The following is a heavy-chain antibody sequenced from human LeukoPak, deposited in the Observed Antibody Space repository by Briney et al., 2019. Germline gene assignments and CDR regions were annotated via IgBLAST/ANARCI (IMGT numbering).Heavy chain of an antibody. CDR3: GRTGDLSDY. CDR2: IKQDGSEM. CDR1: GFTFSNHW. Sequence: GGSLRLSCAASGASGFTFSNHWMSWVRQAPGKGLEWVANIKQDGSEMYYVDSVKGRFTISRDNAENSLYLQMNSLRADDTAVYHCGRTGDLSDYWGQGTLVTVSS. D-gene: IGHD7-27*01. V-gene: IGHV3-7*01. J-gene: IGHJ4*02.